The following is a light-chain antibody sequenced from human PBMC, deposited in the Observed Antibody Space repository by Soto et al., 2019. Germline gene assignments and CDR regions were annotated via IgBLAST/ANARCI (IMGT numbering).Light chain of an antibody. J-gene: IGKJ2*01. CDR1: QSISSW. V-gene: IGKV1-5*03. CDR3: QQYNSYPYT. CDR2: KAS. Sequence: DIQMTQSPSTLSASVGDRVTITCRASQSISSWLAWYQQKPGKAPKLLIYKASSLESGVPSRFRGSGSGTEFTLTISSLQPDDFATYYCQQYNSYPYTFGQGTKLEIQ.